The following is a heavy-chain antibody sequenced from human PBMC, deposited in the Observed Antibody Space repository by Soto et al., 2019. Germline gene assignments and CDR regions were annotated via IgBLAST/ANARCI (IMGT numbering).Heavy chain of an antibody. J-gene: IGHJ4*02. V-gene: IGHV1-18*01. CDR3: AXEASVLIPAAQPSRFDS. CDR2: ISPYSGYT. D-gene: IGHD2-2*01. Sequence: AAVKVSCKGFGYSFMKYGINWVRQAPGQGLEWVGWISPYSGYTHSAQKFHGRLTLTTDTAASTAYMELRILRSADTALYYCAXEASVLIPAAQPSRFDSWGQGTLVTVSS. CDR1: GYSFMKYG.